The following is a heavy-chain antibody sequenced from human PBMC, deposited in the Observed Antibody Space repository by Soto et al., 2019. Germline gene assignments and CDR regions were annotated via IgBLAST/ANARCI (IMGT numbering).Heavy chain of an antibody. D-gene: IGHD3-10*01. Sequence: QVQLQESGPGLVKPSQTLSLTCTVSGGSISSGDYYWTWIRQHPGKGLEWIGYIYYSGSTYYSPSILSGLTMSAATFTNRFSVLKTSKTAADTAFYHRAKDDRYYYYDSWGHGTLVTVSS. V-gene: IGHV4-30-4*08. J-gene: IGHJ5*01. CDR3: AKDDRYYYYDS. CDR2: IYYSGST. CDR1: GGSISSGDYY.